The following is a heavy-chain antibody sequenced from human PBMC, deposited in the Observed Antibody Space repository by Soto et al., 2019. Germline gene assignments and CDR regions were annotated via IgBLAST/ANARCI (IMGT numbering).Heavy chain of an antibody. CDR3: AKWKGGSGSGDWFDP. V-gene: IGHV4-59*08. CDR2: IYYSGST. D-gene: IGHD3-10*01. Sequence: QVQLQESGPGLVKPSETLSLTCTVSGGSISYYYWSWIRQPPGKGLEWIGYIYYSGSTKYNPSLTSRVIIYVDTSTNQFSLKLSSVTAADTAVYYCAKWKGGSGSGDWFDPWGQGILVTVSS. J-gene: IGHJ5*02. CDR1: GGSISYYY.